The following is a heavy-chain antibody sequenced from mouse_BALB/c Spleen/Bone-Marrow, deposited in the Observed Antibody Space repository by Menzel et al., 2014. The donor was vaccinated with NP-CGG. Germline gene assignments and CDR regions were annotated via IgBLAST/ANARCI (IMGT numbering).Heavy chain of an antibody. CDR1: GFSLTSYG. D-gene: IGHD2-12*01. CDR2: IWAGGST. J-gene: IGHJ3*01. V-gene: IGHV2-9*02. Sequence: VKLTESGPGLVAPSQSLSITCTVSGFSLTSYGVHWVRQPPGKGLEWLGVIWAGGSTNYNSALMSRLSISKDNSKSQVFLKMNSLQTDDTAMYYCARDYDEWFAYWGQGTLVTVSA. CDR3: ARDYDEWFAY.